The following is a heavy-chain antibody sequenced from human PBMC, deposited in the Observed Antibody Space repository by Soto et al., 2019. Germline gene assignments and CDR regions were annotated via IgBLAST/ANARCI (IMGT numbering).Heavy chain of an antibody. CDR2: ISYDGSNK. J-gene: IGHJ6*02. D-gene: IGHD1-26*01. CDR3: AKDLSAGGSYYYYYGMDV. Sequence: SWGSLRLSCATSGITFSSYGMHWVRQAPGKGLEWVALISYDGSNKYYADSVKGRFTISRDNSKNTLYLQMNSLRAEDTAVYYCAKDLSAGGSYYYYYGMDVWGQGTTVTVSS. CDR1: GITFSSYG. V-gene: IGHV3-30*18.